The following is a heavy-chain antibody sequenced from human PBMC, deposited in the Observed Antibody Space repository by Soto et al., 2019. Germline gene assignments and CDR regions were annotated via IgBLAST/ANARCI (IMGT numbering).Heavy chain of an antibody. V-gene: IGHV1-69*02. Sequence: GASVKVSCKASGDTISIYTINWVRQAPGLGLEWMGRIIPMLSMSNSALKFQGRVTVSTDTSITTTYMELSSLTSDDTAVYYCARAPLGIIVAPDFWGQGTLVTVSS. CDR2: IIPMLSMS. D-gene: IGHD3-22*01. CDR1: GDTISIYT. J-gene: IGHJ4*02. CDR3: ARAPLGIIVAPDF.